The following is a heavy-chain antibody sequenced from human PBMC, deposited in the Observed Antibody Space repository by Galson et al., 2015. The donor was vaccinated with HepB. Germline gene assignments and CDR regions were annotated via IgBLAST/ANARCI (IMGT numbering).Heavy chain of an antibody. Sequence: SLRLSCAASGFMFSGSAIHWVRQASGKGLEWIGRIRSERNSHATSYGQSVQGRLTMSRDDSENTAYLQMNSLKTDDTAVYYCTRRSLGMSTAWLDLWGQGTLVTVSS. V-gene: IGHV3-73*01. CDR2: IRSERNSHAT. CDR3: TRRSLGMSTAWLDL. CDR1: GFMFSGSA. D-gene: IGHD1-1*01. J-gene: IGHJ5*02.